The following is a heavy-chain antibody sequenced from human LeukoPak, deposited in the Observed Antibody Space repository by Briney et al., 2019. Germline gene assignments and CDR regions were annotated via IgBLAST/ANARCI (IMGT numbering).Heavy chain of an antibody. D-gene: IGHD5-18*01. CDR2: MNPNSGNT. Sequence: ASVKVSCKASGYTFTSYDNNWVRQATGQGLEWMGWMNPNSGNTGYAQKFQGRVTMTRNTSISTAYMELSSLRSEDTAVYYCARGSTAMATFDYWGQGTLVTVSS. V-gene: IGHV1-8*01. CDR1: GYTFTSYD. J-gene: IGHJ4*02. CDR3: ARGSTAMATFDY.